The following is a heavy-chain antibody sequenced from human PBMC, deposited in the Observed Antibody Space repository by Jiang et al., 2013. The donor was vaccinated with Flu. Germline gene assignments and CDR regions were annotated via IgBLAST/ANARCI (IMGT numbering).Heavy chain of an antibody. CDR2: ISYDGSDK. CDR3: ATSYLTAFDH. CDR1: GFTFSSYG. V-gene: IGHV3-30-3*01. J-gene: IGHJ4*02. D-gene: IGHD2-21*01. Sequence: GGLVQPGRSLRLSCAASGFTFSSYGMHWVRQAPGKGLEWLAVISYDGSDKYYADSVKGRFTFSRDNSKNMMYLQMNSLTPEDTAVYYCATSYLTAFDHWGQGTLVTVSS.